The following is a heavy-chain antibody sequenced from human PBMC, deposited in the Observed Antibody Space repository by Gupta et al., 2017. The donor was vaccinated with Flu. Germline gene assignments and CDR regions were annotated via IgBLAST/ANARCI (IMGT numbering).Heavy chain of an antibody. CDR1: GGSISSGSYY. Sequence: QVQLQESGPGLVKPSQTLSLTCTVSGGSISSGSYYWSWIRQPAGKGLEWIGRIYTSGSTNYNPSLKSRVTISVDTSKNQFSLKLSSVTAADTAVYYCARESTPRTPGSYYLRHLFDYWGQGTLVTVSS. CDR2: IYTSGST. D-gene: IGHD1-26*01. V-gene: IGHV4-61*02. J-gene: IGHJ4*02. CDR3: ARESTPRTPGSYYLRHLFDY.